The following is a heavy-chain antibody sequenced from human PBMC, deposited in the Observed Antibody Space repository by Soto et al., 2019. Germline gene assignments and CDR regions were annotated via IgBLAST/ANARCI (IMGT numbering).Heavy chain of an antibody. J-gene: IGHJ5*02. D-gene: IGHD3-10*01. Sequence: EVQLLESGGGLVQPGGSLRLSCAASGVTFTNFAMNWVRQAPGKGLEWVAGISHSGSSTYYADSVKGRFTVSRDKSMDTLYLQLNSLRADDTAVYYCAKGSWVHHGSEGGNWLAPWGEGTLVTVSS. CDR1: GVTFTNFA. V-gene: IGHV3-23*01. CDR3: AKGSWVHHGSEGGNWLAP. CDR2: ISHSGSST.